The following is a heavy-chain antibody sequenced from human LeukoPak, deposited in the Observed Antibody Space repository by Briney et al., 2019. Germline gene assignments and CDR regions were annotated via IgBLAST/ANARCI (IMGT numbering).Heavy chain of an antibody. J-gene: IGHJ4*02. Sequence: GGSLRLSCEGSAFIFSGHWMNWVRQTPGKGLEWVASIKEDGSERQYVDSVKGRFSISRDNTKGSLFLQLNSLRAEDTAVYYCAREGTAGTYFDYWGQGTLVTVSS. CDR2: IKEDGSER. CDR1: AFIFSGHW. V-gene: IGHV3-7*03. D-gene: IGHD6-13*01. CDR3: AREGTAGTYFDY.